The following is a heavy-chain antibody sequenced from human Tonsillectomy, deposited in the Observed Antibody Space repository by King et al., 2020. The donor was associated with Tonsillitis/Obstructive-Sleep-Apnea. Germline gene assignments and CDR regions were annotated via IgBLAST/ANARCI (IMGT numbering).Heavy chain of an antibody. CDR1: GFTFADYA. J-gene: IGHJ4*02. D-gene: IGHD1-14*01. Sequence: VQLVESGGDLVQPGRSLRLSCTASGFTFADYAMNWVRQAPGKGLEWVGFIRSEAYGGTTEYAASVKVRFTISRDDSKTIAYLQMDSLKTEDTAVYYCTRGNHGFDYWGQGTLVTVSS. CDR3: TRGNHGFDY. CDR2: IRSEAYGGTT. V-gene: IGHV3-49*04.